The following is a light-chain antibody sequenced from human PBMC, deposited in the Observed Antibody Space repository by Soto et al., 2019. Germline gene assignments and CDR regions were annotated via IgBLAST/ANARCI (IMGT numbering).Light chain of an antibody. CDR1: QIIGSW. CDR3: QRYNNWPRT. J-gene: IGKJ1*01. CDR2: KAS. Sequence: DIQVAQSPSTLSASVGDRVTLTCRASQIIGSWLAWYQQKPGKAPKLLSYKASTLETGVPSRFRGSGSGTEFTLTISSLKSEDFEVYYCQRYNNWPRTFGQGTKVDI. V-gene: IGKV1-5*03.